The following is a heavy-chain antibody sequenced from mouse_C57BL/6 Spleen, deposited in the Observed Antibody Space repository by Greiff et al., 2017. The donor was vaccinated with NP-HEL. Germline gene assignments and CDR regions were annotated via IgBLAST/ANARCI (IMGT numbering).Heavy chain of an antibody. CDR2: IDPSDSYT. CDR3: AIYGSSYEDAMDY. V-gene: IGHV1-50*01. Sequence: VQLQQPGAELVKPGASVKLSCKASGYTFTSYWMQWVKQRPGQGLEWIGEIDPSDSYTNYNQKFKGKATLPVDTSSSTAYMQLSSLTSEDSAVYYCAIYGSSYEDAMDYWGQGTSVTVSS. J-gene: IGHJ4*01. D-gene: IGHD1-1*01. CDR1: GYTFTSYW.